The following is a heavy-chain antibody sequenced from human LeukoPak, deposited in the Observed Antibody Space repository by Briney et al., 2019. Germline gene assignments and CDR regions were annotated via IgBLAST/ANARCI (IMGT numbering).Heavy chain of an antibody. Sequence: PGGSLRLSCAASGFTFSSYGMHWVRQAPGKGLEWVAVISYDGSNKYYADSVKGRFTISRDNSKNTLYLQMNSLRAEDTAVYYCAKDATAASDYFDYWGQGTLVTVSS. CDR1: GFTFSSYG. D-gene: IGHD2-15*01. CDR3: AKDATAASDYFDY. CDR2: ISYDGSNK. J-gene: IGHJ4*02. V-gene: IGHV3-30*18.